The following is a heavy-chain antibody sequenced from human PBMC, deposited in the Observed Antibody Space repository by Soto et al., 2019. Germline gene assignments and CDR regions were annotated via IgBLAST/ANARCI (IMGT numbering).Heavy chain of an antibody. D-gene: IGHD3-3*01. J-gene: IGHJ4*02. V-gene: IGHV4-31*03. Sequence: TLSLTCSVSGGSVSSAGHYWTWIRQHPGKGLEWIGYMYYTGITYHNPSLKSRVILSVDTSKNHFSLKLSSVTAADTAVYYCARAINDFWSGFSYYFDNWGQGIVVTGSA. CDR3: ARAINDFWSGFSYYFDN. CDR1: GGSVSSAGHY. CDR2: MYYTGIT.